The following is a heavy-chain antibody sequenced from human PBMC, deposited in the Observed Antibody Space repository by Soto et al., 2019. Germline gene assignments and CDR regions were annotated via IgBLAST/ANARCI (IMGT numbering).Heavy chain of an antibody. CDR3: ARENIAAAGTHGMDV. CDR1: GFTFSSYG. Sequence: VQLVESGGGVVQPGRSLRLSCAASGFTFSSYGMHWVRQAPGKGLAWVAVIWYDGSNKYYADSVKGRFTISRDNSKNTLYLQMNSLRAEDTAVYYCARENIAAAGTHGMDVWGQGTTVTVSS. CDR2: IWYDGSNK. D-gene: IGHD6-13*01. J-gene: IGHJ6*02. V-gene: IGHV3-33*01.